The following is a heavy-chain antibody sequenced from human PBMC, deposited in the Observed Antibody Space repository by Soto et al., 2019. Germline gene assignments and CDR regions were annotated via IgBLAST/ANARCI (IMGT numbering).Heavy chain of an antibody. CDR1: GGSISSSNW. Sequence: PSETLSLTCAVSGGSISSSNWWSWVRQPPGKGLEWIGEIYHSGSTNYNPSLKSRVTISVDKSKNQFSLKLSSVTAADTAVYYCARDSPDDCGGDCASFDYWGQGTLVTVSS. CDR3: ARDSPDDCGGDCASFDY. V-gene: IGHV4-4*02. J-gene: IGHJ4*02. D-gene: IGHD2-21*02. CDR2: IYHSGST.